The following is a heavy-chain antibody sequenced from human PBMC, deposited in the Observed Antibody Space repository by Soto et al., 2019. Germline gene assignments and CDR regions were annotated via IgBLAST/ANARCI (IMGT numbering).Heavy chain of an antibody. D-gene: IGHD6-13*01. Sequence: GASVKVSCKASGYTFTSYDINWVRQATGQGLEWMGWMNPNSGNTGYAQKFQGRVTMTRNTSISTAYMELSSLRSEDTAVYYCARPYSSIWYRNSYYYYIYVWGKGTTVPVSS. CDR2: MNPNSGNT. J-gene: IGHJ6*03. V-gene: IGHV1-8*01. CDR1: GYTFTSYD. CDR3: ARPYSSIWYRNSYYYYIYV.